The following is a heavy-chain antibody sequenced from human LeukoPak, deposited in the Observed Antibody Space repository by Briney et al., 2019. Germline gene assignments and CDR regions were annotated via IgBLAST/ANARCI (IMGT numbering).Heavy chain of an antibody. V-gene: IGHV4-61*02. CDR1: GGSISSGSYY. CDR3: ARHLTQVLFDI. D-gene: IGHD4/OR15-4a*01. Sequence: PSQTLSLTCTVSGGSISSGSYYWSWIRQPAGKGLEWIGRIYTSGSTNYNPSLKSRVTISVDTSKNQFSLKLSSVTAADTAVYYCARHLTQVLFDIWGQGTMVTVSS. CDR2: IYTSGST. J-gene: IGHJ3*02.